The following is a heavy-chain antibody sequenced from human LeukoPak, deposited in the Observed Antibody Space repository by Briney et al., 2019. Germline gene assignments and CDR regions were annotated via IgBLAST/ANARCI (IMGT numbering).Heavy chain of an antibody. CDR3: ARVRRITGTTDFDY. CDR2: IYYTGST. V-gene: IGHV4-59*01. J-gene: IGHJ4*02. Sequence: PSETLSLTCTVSGGSISNYYWNWIRQPPGEGLEWIGYIYYTGSTNYNPSLKSRVAMSVDTSKNQFSLNLKSVTPEDTAVYYCARVRRITGTTDFDYWGQGTLVTVSS. D-gene: IGHD1-20*01. CDR1: GGSISNYY.